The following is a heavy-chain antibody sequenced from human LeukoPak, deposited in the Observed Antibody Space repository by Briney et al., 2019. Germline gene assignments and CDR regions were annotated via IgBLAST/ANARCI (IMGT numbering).Heavy chain of an antibody. CDR2: IYSGGST. D-gene: IGHD6-19*01. Sequence: PGGSLRLSCAASGFTVSSNYMSWVRQAPGKGLEWVSVIYSGGSTYYADSVKGRFTISRDNSKNTLYLQMNNLRAEDTAVYYCARYGQQWLNWFDPWGQGTLVTVSS. J-gene: IGHJ5*02. CDR1: GFTVSSNY. V-gene: IGHV3-66*02. CDR3: ARYGQQWLNWFDP.